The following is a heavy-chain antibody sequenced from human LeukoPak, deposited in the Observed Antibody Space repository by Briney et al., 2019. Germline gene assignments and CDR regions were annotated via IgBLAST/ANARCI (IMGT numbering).Heavy chain of an antibody. V-gene: IGHV3-30*02. D-gene: IGHD3-9*01. CDR3: AKDDLLTGYNLDY. CDR1: GFTFSGYG. CDR2: IQYDGSNK. Sequence: GGSLRLSCAASGFTFSGYGMHWVRQAPGKGLEWVTFIQYDGSNKYYVDSVKGRFTISRDNSKNTLYLQMNSLRAEDTALYYCAKDDLLTGYNLDYWGQGTLVTVSS. J-gene: IGHJ4*02.